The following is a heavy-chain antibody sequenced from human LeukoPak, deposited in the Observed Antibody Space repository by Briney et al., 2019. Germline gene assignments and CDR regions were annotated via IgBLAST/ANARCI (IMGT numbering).Heavy chain of an antibody. CDR2: ISGSGHTT. V-gene: IGHV3-23*01. CDR3: AKEPHMLTGYYTDYCDY. Sequence: PGGSLRLSCAASGFTFISSAMSWVRQAPGKGLEWVSVISGSGHTTDYADSVKGRFTVSRDNSKNTVSLQMNSLRAEDTAVYFCAKEPHMLTGYYTDYCDYWGQGTLVTVSS. D-gene: IGHD3-9*01. CDR1: GFTFISSA. J-gene: IGHJ4*02.